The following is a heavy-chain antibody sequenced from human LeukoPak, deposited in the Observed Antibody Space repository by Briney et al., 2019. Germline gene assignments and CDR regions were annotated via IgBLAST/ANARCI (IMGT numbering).Heavy chain of an antibody. Sequence: PSETLSLTCAVYGGSFSGYYWSWIRQPPGKGLEWIGEINHSGSTNYNPSLKSRVTISVDTSKNQFSLKLSSVTAADTAVYYCARGLVGARLLKYWGQGTLVTVSS. CDR2: INHSGST. V-gene: IGHV4-34*01. CDR1: GGSFSGYY. CDR3: ARGLVGARLLKY. J-gene: IGHJ4*02. D-gene: IGHD1-26*01.